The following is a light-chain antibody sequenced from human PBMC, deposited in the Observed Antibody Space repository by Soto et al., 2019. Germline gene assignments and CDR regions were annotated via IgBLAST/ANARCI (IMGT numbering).Light chain of an antibody. CDR2: GSS. V-gene: IGKV3-20*01. Sequence: EVELTQSPGTLSLSPGERATLSCRASQSVSNNYFAWYQQKPGQAPRLLIFGSSDRATGIPDRFSGSGSGTVLSLIISSLEPEDCAVDYCQQYGSSPPYTFGQGTKLKIK. J-gene: IGKJ2*01. CDR1: QSVSNNY. CDR3: QQYGSSPPYT.